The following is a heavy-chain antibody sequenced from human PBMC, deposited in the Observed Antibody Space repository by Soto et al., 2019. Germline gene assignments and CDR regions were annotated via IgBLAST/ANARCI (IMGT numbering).Heavy chain of an antibody. CDR1: GFTFSSYA. J-gene: IGHJ4*02. CDR3: AKVSPAPPFAY. V-gene: IGHV3-23*01. CDR2: ISGSGGST. Sequence: GGSLRLSCAASGFTFSSYAMSGFRQAPGKGLEWVSAISGSGGSTYYADSVKGRFTISRDNSKNTLYLQMNSLRAEDTAVYYCAKVSPAPPFAYWGQGTLVTVSS.